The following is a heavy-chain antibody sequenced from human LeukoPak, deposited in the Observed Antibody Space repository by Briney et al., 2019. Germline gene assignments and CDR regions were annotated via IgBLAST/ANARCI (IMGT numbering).Heavy chain of an antibody. J-gene: IGHJ4*02. CDR3: ARGRYVDWLFDY. D-gene: IGHD3-9*01. CDR1: GFDCSRYW. Sequence: PGGSLRLSCAASGFDCSRYWMTWVRQAPGKGLEWVANIEQDGGEEYYVDSVKGRFIISRDNAKNSLYLQMNSLRVEDTAVYYCARGRYVDWLFDYWGQGTLVTVSS. V-gene: IGHV3-7*03. CDR2: IEQDGGEE.